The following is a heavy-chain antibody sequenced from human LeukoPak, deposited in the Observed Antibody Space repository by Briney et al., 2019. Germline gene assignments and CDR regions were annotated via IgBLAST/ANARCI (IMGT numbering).Heavy chain of an antibody. V-gene: IGHV3-9*01. D-gene: IGHD3-9*01. J-gene: IGHJ6*02. CDR1: GFTFDDYA. CDR2: ISWNSGSI. Sequence: PGGSLRLSCAASGFTFDDYATHWVRQAPGKGLEWVSGISWNSGSIGYADSVEGRFTISRDNAKNSLYLQMNSLRAEDTALYYCAKGLHDNTPYYYYYGMDVWGQGTTVTVSS. CDR3: AKGLHDNTPYYYYYGMDV.